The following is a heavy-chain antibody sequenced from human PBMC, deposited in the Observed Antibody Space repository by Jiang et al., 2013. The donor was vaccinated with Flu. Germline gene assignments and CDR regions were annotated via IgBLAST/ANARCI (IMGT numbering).Heavy chain of an antibody. V-gene: IGHV1-18*04. CDR2: ISAYNGNT. J-gene: IGHJ4*02. D-gene: IGHD3-10*01. CDR3: ARDDGDDYYGSGGGYFDY. CDR1: GYTFTSYG. Sequence: SGAEVKKPGASVKVSCKASGYTFTSYGISWVRQAPGQGLEWMGWISAYNGNTNYAQKLQGRVTMTTDTSTSTAYMELRSLRSDDTAVYYCARDDGDDYYGSGGGYFDYWGQGTLVTVSS.